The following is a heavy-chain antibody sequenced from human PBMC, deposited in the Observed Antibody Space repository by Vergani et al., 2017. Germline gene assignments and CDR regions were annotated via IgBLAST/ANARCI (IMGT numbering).Heavy chain of an antibody. J-gene: IGHJ4*02. V-gene: IGHV3-30*02. CDR1: GFTFSSYG. D-gene: IGHD3-22*01. Sequence: QVQLVESGGGVVQPGGSLRLSCAASGFTFSSYGMHWVRQAPGKGLEWVAFIRYDGSNKYYADSVKGRFTISRDNSKNTLYLQMNSLRAEDTAVYYCAKDRGPYDDSSGCNYWGQGTLVTVSS. CDR3: AKDRGPYDDSSGCNY. CDR2: IRYDGSNK.